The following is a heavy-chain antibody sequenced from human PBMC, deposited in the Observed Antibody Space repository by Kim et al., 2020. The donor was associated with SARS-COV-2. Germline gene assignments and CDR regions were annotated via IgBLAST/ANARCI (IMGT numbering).Heavy chain of an antibody. J-gene: IGHJ6*02. V-gene: IGHV1-69*13. CDR3: ANPRRPLHYYYYYGMDV. Sequence: SVKVSCKASVGTFSSYAISWVRQAPGQGREWMGGIIPIFGTANYAQKFQGRVTITADESTSTAYMELSSLRSEDTAVYYCANPRRPLHYYYYYGMDVWGQGTTVTVSS. CDR2: IIPIFGTA. CDR1: VGTFSSYA.